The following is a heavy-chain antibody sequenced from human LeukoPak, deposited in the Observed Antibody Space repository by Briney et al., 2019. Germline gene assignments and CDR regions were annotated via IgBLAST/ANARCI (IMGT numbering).Heavy chain of an antibody. CDR1: GFTFSDYY. V-gene: IGHV3-23*01. CDR3: ANLGGTVTE. J-gene: IGHJ4*02. Sequence: GGSLRLSCAASGFTFSDYYMNWIRQAPGKGLEWVSTISGSGASIYYADSVKGRFTISRDNSKNTLCLQMDSLRAEDTAVYYCANLGGTVTEWGQGTLVTISS. CDR2: ISGSGASI. D-gene: IGHD4-17*01.